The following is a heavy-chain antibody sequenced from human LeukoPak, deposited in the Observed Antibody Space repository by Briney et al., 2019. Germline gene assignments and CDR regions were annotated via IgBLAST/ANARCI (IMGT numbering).Heavy chain of an antibody. Sequence: SETLSLTCAVYGGSFSGYYWSWIRQPPGKGLEWIGEINHSGSTNYNPSLKSRVTISVDTSKNQFSLKLSSVTAADTAVYYCARRSWELGIDYWGQGTLVTVSS. CDR3: ARRSWELGIDY. D-gene: IGHD1-26*01. CDR1: GGSFSGYY. J-gene: IGHJ4*02. CDR2: INHSGST. V-gene: IGHV4-34*01.